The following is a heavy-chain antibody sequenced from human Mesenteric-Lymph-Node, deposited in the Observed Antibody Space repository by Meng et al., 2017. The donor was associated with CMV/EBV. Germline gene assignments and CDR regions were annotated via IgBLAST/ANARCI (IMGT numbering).Heavy chain of an antibody. CDR1: GGSFSGYY. Sequence: QVQLKQRGAGLLNPSETLSLTCAVYGGSFSGYYWSWIRQPPGKGLEWIGEINHSGSTNYTPSLKSRVTISVDTSKNQFSLKLSSVTAADTAVYYCARHQRWLKSEGGFNYWGQGTLVTVSS. CDR2: INHSGST. J-gene: IGHJ4*02. D-gene: IGHD4-23*01. V-gene: IGHV4-34*01. CDR3: ARHQRWLKSEGGFNY.